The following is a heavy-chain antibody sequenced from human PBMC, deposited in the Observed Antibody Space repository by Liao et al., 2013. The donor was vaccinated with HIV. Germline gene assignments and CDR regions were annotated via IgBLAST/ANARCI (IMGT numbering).Heavy chain of an antibody. D-gene: IGHD3-22*01. Sequence: QVQLQQWGAGLLKPSETLSLMCGVYGGSFSDYYWSWIRQSPREGAWSGLGKVNHGGRTNYNPSLKSRVTILVDTSKNQISLNLTSVTAADTAVYYCARGSLSFGYLLYYFDYWGQGTLVTVSS. CDR3: ARGSLSFGYLLYYFDY. V-gene: IGHV4-34*01. CDR1: GGSFSDYY. CDR2: VNHGGRT. J-gene: IGHJ4*02.